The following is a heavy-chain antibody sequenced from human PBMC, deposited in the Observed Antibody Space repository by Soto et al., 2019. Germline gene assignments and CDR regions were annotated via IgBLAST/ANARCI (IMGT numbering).Heavy chain of an antibody. D-gene: IGHD2-21*01. CDR3: ARVERAYCGGDCYDY. J-gene: IGHJ4*02. CDR2: ISSSSSYI. V-gene: IGHV3-21*01. Sequence: EVQLVESGGGLVKPGGSLRLSCAASGLTFSSYSMNWVRQAPGKGLEGVSSISSSSSYIYYADSVKGRFTISRDNAKNSLYLQMNSLRAEDTAVYYCARVERAYCGGDCYDYWGQGTLVTVSS. CDR1: GLTFSSYS.